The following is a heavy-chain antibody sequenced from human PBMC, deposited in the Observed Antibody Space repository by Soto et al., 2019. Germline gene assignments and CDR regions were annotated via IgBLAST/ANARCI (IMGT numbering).Heavy chain of an antibody. CDR2: ISSSSSYI. CDR3: ATYYDILTGYGWFDP. D-gene: IGHD3-9*01. V-gene: IGHV3-21*01. CDR1: GFTFSSYS. J-gene: IGHJ5*02. Sequence: EVQLLESGGGLVQPGGSLRLSCAASGFTFSSYSMNWVRQAPGKGLEWVSSISSSSSYIYYADSVKGRFTISRDNAKNSLYLQMNSLRAEDTAVYYCATYYDILTGYGWFDPWGQGTLVTVSS.